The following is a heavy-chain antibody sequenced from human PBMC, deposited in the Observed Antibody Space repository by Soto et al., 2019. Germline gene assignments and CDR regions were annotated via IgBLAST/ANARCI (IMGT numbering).Heavy chain of an antibody. CDR3: ARGGGYSGYDLDY. Sequence: QVQLVESGGGVVQPGRSLRLSCAASGFTFSSYGIHWVRQAPGKGLEWVAVIWYDGSNKYYADSVKGRFTISRDNSKNTLYLQMNSLRAEDTAVYYCARGGGYSGYDLDYWGQGTLVTVSS. J-gene: IGHJ4*02. CDR2: IWYDGSNK. D-gene: IGHD5-12*01. CDR1: GFTFSSYG. V-gene: IGHV3-33*01.